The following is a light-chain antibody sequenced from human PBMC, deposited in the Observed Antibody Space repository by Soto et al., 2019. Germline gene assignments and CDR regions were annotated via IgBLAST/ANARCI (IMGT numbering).Light chain of an antibody. CDR2: DAS. CDR3: QQRSNWPPIT. CDR1: QSVSSY. Sequence: EIVLTQSPPTLSLSPGERATLSCRASQSVSSYLAWYQQKRGQAPRLLIYDASSRATGIPARFSGSGSGTDFTLTISSLEPEDFAVYYCQQRSNWPPITFGQGTLLDIK. J-gene: IGKJ5*01. V-gene: IGKV3-11*01.